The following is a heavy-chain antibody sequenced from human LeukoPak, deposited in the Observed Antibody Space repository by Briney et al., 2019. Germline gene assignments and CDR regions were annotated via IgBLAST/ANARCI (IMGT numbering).Heavy chain of an antibody. D-gene: IGHD1-26*01. V-gene: IGHV1-46*01. Sequence: ASVKVSCKASGYSFTSYYMHWVRQAPGQGLEWMGIINPSGGSTSYAQKFQGRVTMTSDMSTSTVYMQLRSLRSDDTAVYYCARSGRGTYYYFDLWGQGTLVTVSS. CDR2: INPSGGST. J-gene: IGHJ4*02. CDR1: GYSFTSYY. CDR3: ARSGRGTYYYFDL.